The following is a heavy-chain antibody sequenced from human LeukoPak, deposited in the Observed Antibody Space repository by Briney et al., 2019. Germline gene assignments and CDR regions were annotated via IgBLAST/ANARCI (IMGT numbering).Heavy chain of an antibody. Sequence: SETLSLTCTVSRGSISGSIRSYYWSWLRQPPGKGLEWIGYISSSGSVNDNPSLRSRVTISVDTSKNQFFLNLSSVSAADTAVYYCARIPLGYSGAYYFDYWGQGTLVTVSP. CDR2: ISSSGSV. V-gene: IGHV4-4*09. J-gene: IGHJ4*02. CDR3: ARIPLGYSGAYYFDY. D-gene: IGHD5-12*01. CDR1: RGSISGSIRSYY.